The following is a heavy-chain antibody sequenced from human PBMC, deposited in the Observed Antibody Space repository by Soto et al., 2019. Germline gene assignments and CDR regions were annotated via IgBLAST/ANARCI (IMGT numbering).Heavy chain of an antibody. J-gene: IGHJ4*02. CDR3: ARGRYGDY. Sequence: QVHLVQSGAEVKKPGASVKVSCQGSGYAFTTYGITWVRQAPGQGLEWMGWISAHNGNTNYAQKLQGRVTVTRDTSTSTAYMELRSLMYDDPAVDYCARGRYGDYWGQGALVTVSS. V-gene: IGHV1-18*01. CDR1: GYAFTTYG. D-gene: IGHD1-1*01. CDR2: ISAHNGNT.